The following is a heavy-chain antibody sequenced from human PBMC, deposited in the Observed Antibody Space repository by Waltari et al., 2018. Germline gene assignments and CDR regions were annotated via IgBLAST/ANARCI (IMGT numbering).Heavy chain of an antibody. CDR1: GGSISSSSYY. CDR2: IDYSGTT. V-gene: IGHV4-39*01. D-gene: IGHD2-8*01. CDR3: ARHPAMTIMLWYFDL. Sequence: QLQLQESGPGLVKPSETLSLTCTVSGGSISSSSYYWGWIRQPPGKGLGWIGGIDYSGTTSDTPPLKSRATISVDTSKNQFSLKLSSVTAADTAVYYCARHPAMTIMLWYFDLWGRGTLVTVSS. J-gene: IGHJ2*01.